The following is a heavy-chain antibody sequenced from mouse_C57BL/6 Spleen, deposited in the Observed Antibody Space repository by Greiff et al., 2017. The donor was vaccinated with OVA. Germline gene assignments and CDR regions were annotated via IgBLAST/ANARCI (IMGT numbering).Heavy chain of an antibody. CDR1: GYTFTDYY. J-gene: IGHJ3*01. CDR2: INPNNGGT. V-gene: IGHV1-26*01. D-gene: IGHD1-3*01. Sequence: VQLQQSGPELVKPGASVKISCKASGYTFTDYYMNWVKQSHGKSLEWIGDINPNNGGTSYNQKFKGKATLTVDKSSSTAYMELRSLTSEDSAVYYCARDKDNYLFAYWGQGTLVTVSA. CDR3: ARDKDNYLFAY.